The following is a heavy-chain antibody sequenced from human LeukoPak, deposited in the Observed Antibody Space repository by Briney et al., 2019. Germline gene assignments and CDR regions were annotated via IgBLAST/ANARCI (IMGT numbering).Heavy chain of an antibody. Sequence: ASVKVSCKASGYTFTSYGISWVRQAPGQGLEWMGWISAYNGNTNYAQKLQGRVTMTTDTSTSTAYMELRSLRSDDRAVYYCARAHLDYSSGWTAGNWFDPWGQGTLVTVSS. V-gene: IGHV1-18*04. CDR1: GYTFTSYG. J-gene: IGHJ5*02. D-gene: IGHD6-19*01. CDR2: ISAYNGNT. CDR3: ARAHLDYSSGWTAGNWFDP.